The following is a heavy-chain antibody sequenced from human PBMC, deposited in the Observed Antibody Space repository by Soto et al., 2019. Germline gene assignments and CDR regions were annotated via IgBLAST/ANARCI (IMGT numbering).Heavy chain of an antibody. V-gene: IGHV3-30*18. Sequence: PGGSLKLSCAAYGFTFSSYGMHWVRQAPGKGLEWVAVISYDGSNKYYADSVKGRFTISRDNSKNTLYLQMNSLRAEDTAVYYCAKDDRLIYDFWSGYYTHYFDYWGQGT. CDR2: ISYDGSNK. CDR3: AKDDRLIYDFWSGYYTHYFDY. CDR1: GFTFSSYG. J-gene: IGHJ4*02. D-gene: IGHD3-3*01.